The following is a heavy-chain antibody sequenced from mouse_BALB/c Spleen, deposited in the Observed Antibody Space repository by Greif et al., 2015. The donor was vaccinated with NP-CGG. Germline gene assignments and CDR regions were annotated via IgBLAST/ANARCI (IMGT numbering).Heavy chain of an antibody. CDR3: ARYDYAVDY. D-gene: IGHD1-1*01. CDR1: GYTFTGFW. CDR2: IAPGTGST. Sequence: DLVKPGASVKLSCKASGYTFTGFWINWIKQRPGQGLEWIGRIAPGTGSTYYNEMFKGKSTLTVDTSSSTAYIQLSSLSSEDSAVYFCARYDYAVDYWGQGTSVTVSS. V-gene: IGHV1S41*01. J-gene: IGHJ4*01.